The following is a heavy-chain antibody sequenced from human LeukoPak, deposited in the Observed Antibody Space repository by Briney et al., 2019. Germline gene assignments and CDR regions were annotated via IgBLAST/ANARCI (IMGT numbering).Heavy chain of an antibody. Sequence: GGSLRLSCAASGFTFSSYSMNWVRQAPGKGLEWVTSISSSSSYIYYADSVKGRFTISRDNAKNSLYLQMNSLRAEDTAVYYCAELGITMIGGVWGKGTTVTISS. J-gene: IGHJ6*04. CDR1: GFTFSSYS. CDR3: AELGITMIGGV. CDR2: ISSSSSYI. D-gene: IGHD3-10*02. V-gene: IGHV3-21*01.